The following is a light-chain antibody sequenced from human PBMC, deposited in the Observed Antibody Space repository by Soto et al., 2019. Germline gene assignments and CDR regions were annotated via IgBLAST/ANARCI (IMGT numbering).Light chain of an antibody. Sequence: EIVLTQSPGTRSLSPGERATLSCRASQSVSSYLAWYQQKPGQAPRLLIYDASNRATGIPARFSGSGSGTDFTLTISSLEPEDIAVYYCQQRSNWRVTFGGGTKVDIK. CDR1: QSVSSY. CDR3: QQRSNWRVT. CDR2: DAS. J-gene: IGKJ4*01. V-gene: IGKV3-11*01.